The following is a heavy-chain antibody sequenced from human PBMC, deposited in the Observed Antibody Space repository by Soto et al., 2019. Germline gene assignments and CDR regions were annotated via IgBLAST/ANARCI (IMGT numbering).Heavy chain of an antibody. CDR3: TRRFLPYDSSFAFDI. Sequence: GGSLRLSCAASGFNFTGSAMHWVRQASGKGLEWVGRIRSKANNYATAYAASVQGRFTISRDDSRNTAYLQMNSLKTEDTAMYYCTRRFLPYDSSFAFDISGQATIVTVSS. V-gene: IGHV3-73*01. D-gene: IGHD3-22*01. J-gene: IGHJ3*02. CDR1: GFNFTGSA. CDR2: IRSKANNYAT.